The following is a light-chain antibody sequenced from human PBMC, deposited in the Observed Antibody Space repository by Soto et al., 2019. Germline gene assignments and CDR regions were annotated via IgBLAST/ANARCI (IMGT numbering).Light chain of an antibody. CDR1: QTVDGD. V-gene: IGKV3-15*01. Sequence: VVMTQSPASLAVSPGERVTLACRASQTVDGDVAWYQQKPGQAPRLLISGASTRAAGIPDRFSGSGSGTEFTLTITSLQSDDFAVYFCLYYYGWPRTFGRGTRVEIK. CDR3: LYYYGWPRT. CDR2: GAS. J-gene: IGKJ1*01.